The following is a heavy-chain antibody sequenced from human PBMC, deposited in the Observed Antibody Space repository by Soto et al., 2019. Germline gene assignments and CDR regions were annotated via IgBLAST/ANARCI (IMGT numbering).Heavy chain of an antibody. CDR1: GDSIGSFTDY. V-gene: IGHV4-39*01. CDR2: LHISGTT. J-gene: IGHJ4*02. D-gene: IGHD2-15*01. Sequence: PSETLCLTCSVSGDSIGSFTDYWGWIRQSPGKGLEYIGSLHISGTTYYNPSFQNRVTMSLDTSKNQIFLKVSSVTAADTALYYCARHQDMGPFDYWGQGALVTVSS. CDR3: ARHQDMGPFDY.